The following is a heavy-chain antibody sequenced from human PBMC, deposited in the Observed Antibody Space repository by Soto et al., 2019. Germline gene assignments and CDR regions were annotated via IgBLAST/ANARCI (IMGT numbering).Heavy chain of an antibody. CDR3: AKGSPSYCGGDCYSLIDY. V-gene: IGHV3-30*18. J-gene: IGHJ4*02. CDR1: GFTFSGYG. D-gene: IGHD2-21*02. CDR2: ISYDGSNK. Sequence: GGSLRLSCAASGFTFSGYGMHWVRQAPGKGLEWVAVISYDGSNKYYADSVKGRFTISRDNSKNTLYLQMNSLRAEDTAVYYCAKGSPSYCGGDCYSLIDYWGQGTLVTVSS.